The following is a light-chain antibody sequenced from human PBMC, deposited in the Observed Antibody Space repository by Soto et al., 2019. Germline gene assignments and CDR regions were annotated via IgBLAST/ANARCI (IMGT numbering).Light chain of an antibody. J-gene: IGKJ1*01. Sequence: DIQMTQSPSTLSASVGARVIITCRASESISSWLAWYQQKTRKAPKLLIYKAPTLASGVQSRFSGSGSGTELTLTITSLQPDDFATYYCQQYNSYPWTFGQGTKVEIK. CDR1: ESISSW. CDR2: KAP. V-gene: IGKV1-5*03. CDR3: QQYNSYPWT.